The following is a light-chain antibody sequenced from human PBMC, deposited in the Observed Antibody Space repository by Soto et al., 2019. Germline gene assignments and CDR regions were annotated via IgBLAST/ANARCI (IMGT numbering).Light chain of an antibody. J-gene: IGKJ2*01. CDR3: QQSFTTPYT. V-gene: IGKV1-39*01. Sequence: DIQMTQSPSSLSASVGDRVTITCRASQSIATYLNWYQQKPGKAPNLLIYATSSLQSWVPSRFSGXXXXTXXTLTISSLQPEDFATYWCQQSFTTPYTFGQGTKLEIK. CDR2: ATS. CDR1: QSIATY.